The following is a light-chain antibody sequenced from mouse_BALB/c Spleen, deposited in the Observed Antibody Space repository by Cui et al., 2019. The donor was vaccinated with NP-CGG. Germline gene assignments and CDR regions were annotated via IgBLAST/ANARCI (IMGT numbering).Light chain of an antibody. CDR3: ALWYSNHWV. CDR1: IGAITTTNY. Sequence: QAVLTQESALTTSPGETVTLTCRSSIGAITTTNYANWVQEKPDHLFTGLIGGTNNRAPGVPARFSGSLIGDKAALTITGAQTDDEAIYFCALWYSNHWVFGGGTKLTVL. CDR2: GTN. V-gene: IGLV1*01. J-gene: IGLJ1*01.